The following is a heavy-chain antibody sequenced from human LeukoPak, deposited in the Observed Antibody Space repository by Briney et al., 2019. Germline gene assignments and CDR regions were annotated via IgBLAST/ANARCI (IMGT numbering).Heavy chain of an antibody. CDR2: ISGSGGNR. V-gene: IGHV3-23*01. CDR3: AKILTRNKGYYFDY. J-gene: IGHJ4*02. Sequence: GGSLGLSCAASGFTFSSYGMNWVRQAPGKGLEWVSGISGSGGNRNYADSVKGRFAISRDNSRNTLYLQMNSLRAEDTAVYYCAKILTRNKGYYFDYWGQGTLVTVSS. D-gene: IGHD2/OR15-2a*01. CDR1: GFTFSSYG.